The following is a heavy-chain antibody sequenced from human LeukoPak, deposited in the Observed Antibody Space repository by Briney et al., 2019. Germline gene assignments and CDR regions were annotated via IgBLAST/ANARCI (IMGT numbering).Heavy chain of an antibody. CDR3: ARGSGTL. D-gene: IGHD1-26*01. CDR2: ISSNGGST. J-gene: IGHJ1*01. V-gene: IGHV3-64*01. Sequence: PGGSLRLSCAAPGFSFSSYTMHWVRQAPGKGLECVSAISSNGGSTHYANSVKGRFTISRDNSKNTLYLQMGSLKTEDMAVYYCARGSGTLWGQGALVTVSS. CDR1: GFSFSSYT.